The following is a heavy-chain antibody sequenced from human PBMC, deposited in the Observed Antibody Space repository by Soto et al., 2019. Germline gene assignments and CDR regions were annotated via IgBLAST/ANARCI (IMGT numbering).Heavy chain of an antibody. J-gene: IGHJ4*02. CDR1: GFVFKDSS. CDR2: IRDRAFSYAT. Sequence: EVLLVESGGGLVQPGGSLKLSCAASGFVFKDSSIHWVRQASGKGLEWVGRIRDRAFSYATAYAASVKGRFTISRDDSTNTAYLQMNRLKTEDTAIYYCTRLISAAPDYWGQGTLVTVSS. D-gene: IGHD3-10*01. V-gene: IGHV3-73*01. CDR3: TRLISAAPDY.